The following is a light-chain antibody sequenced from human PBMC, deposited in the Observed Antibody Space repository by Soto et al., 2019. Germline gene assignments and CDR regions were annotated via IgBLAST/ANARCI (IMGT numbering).Light chain of an antibody. CDR3: HHYGSSPRT. Sequence: EIVLTQSPGTLSLSPGETATLSCRASQSVSSNYIAWYQQKPGQAPRLLIYGASSRATGIPDSFSGSGSGTDFTLTISRLEPEDFAVYYCHHYGSSPRTFGQGTKVDIK. CDR1: QSVSSNY. J-gene: IGKJ1*01. V-gene: IGKV3-20*01. CDR2: GAS.